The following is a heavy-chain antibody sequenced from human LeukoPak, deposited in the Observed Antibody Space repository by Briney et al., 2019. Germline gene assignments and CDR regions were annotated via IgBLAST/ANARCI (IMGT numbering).Heavy chain of an antibody. CDR2: IYHSGST. CDR1: GYSISSGYY. D-gene: IGHD3-22*01. CDR3: ARHYYYDSSGYSFDY. Sequence: SETLSLTCTVSGYSISSGYYWGWIRQPPGKGLEWIGSIYHSGSTYYNPSLKSRVTISVDTSKNQFSLKLSSVTAADTAVYYCARHYYYDSSGYSFDYWGQGTLVTVSS. V-gene: IGHV4-38-2*02. J-gene: IGHJ4*02.